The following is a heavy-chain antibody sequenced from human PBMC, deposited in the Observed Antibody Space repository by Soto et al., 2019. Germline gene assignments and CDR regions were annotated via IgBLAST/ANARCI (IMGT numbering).Heavy chain of an antibody. Sequence: ASVKVSCKASGYTFTSYDINWVRQATGQGLERMGWMNPNRGNTGYAQKFQGRDTMTRNTSISTAYMELSSLRTEDTAEYYCASLLWFGEFDAFDIWGQGTMVTVSS. V-gene: IGHV1-8*01. J-gene: IGHJ3*02. CDR1: GYTFTSYD. CDR2: MNPNRGNT. D-gene: IGHD3-10*01. CDR3: ASLLWFGEFDAFDI.